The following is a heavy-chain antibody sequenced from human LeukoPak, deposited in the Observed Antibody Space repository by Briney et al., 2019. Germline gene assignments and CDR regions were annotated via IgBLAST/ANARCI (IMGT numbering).Heavy chain of an antibody. CDR3: ARLKKSVTIFGALCYYYMDV. J-gene: IGHJ6*03. D-gene: IGHD3-3*01. Sequence: SDPLSLPCTVSGGSISSYYWSWIRQPPGKGLEWIGYIYTSGSTNYNPSLKSRVTISVDTSKNQFSLKLSSVTAADTAVYYCARLKKSVTIFGALCYYYMDVWGTGTTVTVSS. V-gene: IGHV4-4*09. CDR1: GGSISSYY. CDR2: IYTSGST.